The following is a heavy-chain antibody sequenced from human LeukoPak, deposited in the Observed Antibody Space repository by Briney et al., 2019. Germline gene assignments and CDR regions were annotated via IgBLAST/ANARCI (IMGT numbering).Heavy chain of an antibody. Sequence: SETLSLTCTVSGGSISSYYWSWIRQPPGKGLEWIGYIYNSGTTNYNPSLKSRVTTSVDTSKNQFSLKVSSVTAADTAVYYCTQGAGWLIDYWGQGILVSVSS. V-gene: IGHV4-59*08. CDR2: IYNSGTT. CDR3: TQGAGWLIDY. D-gene: IGHD3-16*01. CDR1: GGSISSYY. J-gene: IGHJ4*02.